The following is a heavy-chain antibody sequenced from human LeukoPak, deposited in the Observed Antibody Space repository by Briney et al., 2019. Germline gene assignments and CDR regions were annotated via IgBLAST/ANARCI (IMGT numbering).Heavy chain of an antibody. Sequence: GGSLRLSCAASGFTFSSYSMNWVRQAPGKGVEWVSSISSSSSYIYYADSVKGRFTISRDNAKNSLYLQMNSLRAEDTAVYYCARGITGYSSSWSLSSIDVWGQGTTVTVSS. CDR3: ARGITGYSSSWSLSSIDV. CDR1: GFTFSSYS. CDR2: ISSSSSYI. J-gene: IGHJ6*02. V-gene: IGHV3-21*01. D-gene: IGHD6-13*01.